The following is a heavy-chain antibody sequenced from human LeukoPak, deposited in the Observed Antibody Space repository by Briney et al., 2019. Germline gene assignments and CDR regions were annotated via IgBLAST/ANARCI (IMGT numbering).Heavy chain of an antibody. CDR2: IYDSGTT. CDR3: ARGVFSSGYYYYFDY. J-gene: IGHJ4*01. V-gene: IGHV4-59*01. Sequence: SETLSLTCTVSGGSIGTYYWGWIRQPQGKGLEWIGYIYDSGTTNYNPSLKSRVNISVDTSKNQFSLKLRSVTAADTAVYYCARGVFSSGYYYYFDYWGQGTLVTVSS. CDR1: GGSIGTYY. D-gene: IGHD3-22*01.